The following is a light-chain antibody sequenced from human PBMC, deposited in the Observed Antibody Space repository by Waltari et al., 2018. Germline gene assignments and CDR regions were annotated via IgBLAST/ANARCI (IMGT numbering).Light chain of an antibody. CDR1: SRHINNA. CDR3: QTGGHGTWV. Sequence: QLVLTQSPSASASLGASVKLTCTLSSRHINNAIAWLQQRPEKGPRYLMKVNSDGSHNKGDEIPDRFSGSSSGAERYLTISSLQSEDEADYFCQTGGHGTWVFGGGTKLTVL. J-gene: IGLJ3*02. CDR2: VNSDGSH. V-gene: IGLV4-69*01.